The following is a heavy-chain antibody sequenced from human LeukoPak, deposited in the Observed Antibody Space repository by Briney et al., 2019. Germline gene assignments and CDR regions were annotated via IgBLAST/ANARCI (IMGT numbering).Heavy chain of an antibody. V-gene: IGHV1-2*06. CDR2: INPNSGGT. Sequence: ASVKVSCKASGYTFTGHYMHWVRQAPGQGLEWMGRINPNSGGTNYAQKFQGRVTMTRDTSISTAYMELSRLRSDDTAVYYCARGLNYDYVWGSSGYFDYWGQGTLVTVSS. D-gene: IGHD3-16*01. CDR3: ARGLNYDYVWGSSGYFDY. CDR1: GYTFTGHY. J-gene: IGHJ4*02.